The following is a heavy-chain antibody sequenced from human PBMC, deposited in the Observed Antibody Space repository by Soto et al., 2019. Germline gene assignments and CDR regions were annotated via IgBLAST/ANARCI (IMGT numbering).Heavy chain of an antibody. Sequence: QAHLVDSGGGVVQPGRSLRLSCATSGFIFSTYAMHWVRQAPGKGLEWVAVISYDGTKTYYADSVKGRFTIFRDNSKNTVFLQMNSLTTEDTAVYYCARPGSGYDVLSGQYFYYYHTIDVWGQGTTVTVSS. CDR1: GFIFSTYA. CDR3: ARPGSGYDVLSGQYFYYYHTIDV. D-gene: IGHD3-10*02. CDR2: ISYDGTKT. V-gene: IGHV3-30*01. J-gene: IGHJ6*02.